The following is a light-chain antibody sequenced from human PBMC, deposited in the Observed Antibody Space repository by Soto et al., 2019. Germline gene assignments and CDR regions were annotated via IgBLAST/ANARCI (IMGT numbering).Light chain of an antibody. Sequence: DIPLTQSPSFLSASVGDRVTITCRASQGLSSYLAWYQQKPGQATKLLIYAASTLPSGVPSRFSGSGSGTEFTLTISSLQPEDFATYYCQQHNSWYTFGRGTKVDI. CDR1: QGLSSY. J-gene: IGKJ3*01. CDR2: AAS. CDR3: QQHNSWYT. V-gene: IGKV1-9*01.